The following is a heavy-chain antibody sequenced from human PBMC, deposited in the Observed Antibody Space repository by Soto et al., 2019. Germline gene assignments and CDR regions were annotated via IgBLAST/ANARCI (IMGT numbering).Heavy chain of an antibody. V-gene: IGHV1-18*01. CDR1: GYTFTSYG. D-gene: IGHD3-16*01. CDR2: SSAHNGNT. Sequence: QVHLVQSGAEVKKPGASVKVSCKASGYTFTSYGITWVRQAPGQGLGWMGWSSAHNGNTDYAQKLQGRVIVTRDTSASTASRELRSMRSVDTAVYYCAGVGDRDYWGPGALVTVSS. J-gene: IGHJ4*02. CDR3: AGVGDRDY.